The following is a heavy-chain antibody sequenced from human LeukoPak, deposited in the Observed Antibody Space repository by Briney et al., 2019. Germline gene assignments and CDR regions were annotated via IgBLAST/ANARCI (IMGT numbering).Heavy chain of an antibody. CDR1: GGSISSYY. D-gene: IGHD3-10*01. V-gene: IGHV4-59*01. Sequence: PSETLSLTCTVSGGSISSYYWSWIRQPPGKGLEWIGYIYYSGSTNYNPSLKSRVTISVDTSKNQFSLKLSSVTAADTAVYYCARGGGGFSRFGPSNWFDPWGQGTLVTVSS. CDR2: IYYSGST. CDR3: ARGGGGFSRFGPSNWFDP. J-gene: IGHJ5*02.